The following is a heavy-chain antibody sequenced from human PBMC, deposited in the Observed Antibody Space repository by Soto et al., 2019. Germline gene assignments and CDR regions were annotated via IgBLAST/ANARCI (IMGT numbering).Heavy chain of an antibody. J-gene: IGHJ6*02. CDR1: GYSFTSYH. CDR2: IYPDDSET. V-gene: IGHV5-51*01. Sequence: EVQLVQSGAEVKKPGESLKISCKGSGYSFTSYHIVWVRQMPGKGLEWMGIIYPDDSETRYSPSLQGQVTMSADKYTSTAYLQLSSLKASDTAMYYCARRSYCDGDCTRRPYDYYGMDVWGQGTTVTVSS. D-gene: IGHD2-21*02. CDR3: ARRSYCDGDCTRRPYDYYGMDV.